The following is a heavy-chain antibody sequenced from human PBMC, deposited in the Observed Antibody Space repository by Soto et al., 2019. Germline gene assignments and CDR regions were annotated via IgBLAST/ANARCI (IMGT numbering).Heavy chain of an antibody. D-gene: IGHD2-2*01. J-gene: IGHJ4*02. CDR2: IYWDDDK. CDR3: AHTMPPRVADY. CDR1: GFSLSTSGVG. Sequence: QITLKESGPTLVKPTQTLTLTCTFSGFSLSTSGVGVGWIRQPPGKALEWLALIYWDDDKRYSPSLQSRLTITKDTSKNQVVLTMTNMDPVDTATYHCAHTMPPRVADYWGQGILVTVSS. V-gene: IGHV2-5*02.